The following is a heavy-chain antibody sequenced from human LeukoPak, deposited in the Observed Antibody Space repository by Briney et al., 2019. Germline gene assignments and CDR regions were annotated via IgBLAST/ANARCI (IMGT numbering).Heavy chain of an antibody. Sequence: PSETLSLTCAVYGGSFSGYYWSWIRQPPGKGLEWIGEINHSGSTNYNPSLKSRVTISVDTSKNQFSLKLSSVTAADTAVYYCARGRSSLEWLSGVPWFDPWGQGNLVTVSS. V-gene: IGHV4-34*01. CDR2: INHSGST. J-gene: IGHJ5*02. D-gene: IGHD3-3*01. CDR1: GGSFSGYY. CDR3: ARGRSSLEWLSGVPWFDP.